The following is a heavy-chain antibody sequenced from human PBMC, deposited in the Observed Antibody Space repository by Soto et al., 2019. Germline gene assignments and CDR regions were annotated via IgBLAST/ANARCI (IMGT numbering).Heavy chain of an antibody. V-gene: IGHV4-39*01. CDR2: IYYSGST. CDR3: ARVGYVWGSYRYTNYYYGMDV. D-gene: IGHD3-16*02. Sequence: ASETLSLTCTVSGGSISSSSYYWGWIRQPPGKGLEWIGSIYYSGSTYYNPSLKSRVTISVDTSKNQFSLKLSSVTAADTAVYYCARVGYVWGSYRYTNYYYGMDVWGQGTTVTVSS. CDR1: GGSISSSSYY. J-gene: IGHJ6*02.